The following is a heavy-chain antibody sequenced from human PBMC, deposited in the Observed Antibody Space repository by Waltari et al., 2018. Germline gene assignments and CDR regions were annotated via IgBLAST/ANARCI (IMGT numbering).Heavy chain of an antibody. V-gene: IGHV1-3*01. CDR1: GYPFTSYA. CDR3: ARDGPYYDFWSGSTNWFDP. CDR2: INAGNGNT. D-gene: IGHD3-3*01. Sequence: QVQLVQSGAEVTKPGASVQVSCKASGYPFTSYAMHWVHQAPGQRLEWMGWINAGNGNTKYSQKFQGRVTITRDTSASTAYMELSSLRSEDTAVYYCARDGPYYDFWSGSTNWFDPWGQGTLVTVSS. J-gene: IGHJ5*02.